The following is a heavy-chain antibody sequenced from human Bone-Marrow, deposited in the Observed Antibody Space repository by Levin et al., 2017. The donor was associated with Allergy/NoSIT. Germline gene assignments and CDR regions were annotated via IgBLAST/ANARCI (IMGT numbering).Heavy chain of an antibody. V-gene: IGHV4-34*01. CDR3: ARDLVRETSCYSCIGGYYFDY. D-gene: IGHD2-2*02. CDR1: GGSFSGYY. J-gene: IGHJ4*02. CDR2: INHSGST. Sequence: SETLSLTCAVYGGSFSGYYWSWIRQPPGKGLEWIGEINHSGSTNYNPSLKSRVTISVDTSKNQFSLKLSSVTAADTAVYYCARDLVRETSCYSCIGGYYFDYWGQGTLVTVSS.